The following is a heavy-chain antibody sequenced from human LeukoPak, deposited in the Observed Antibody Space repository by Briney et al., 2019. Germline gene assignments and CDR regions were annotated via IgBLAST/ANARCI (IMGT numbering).Heavy chain of an antibody. V-gene: IGHV3-53*01. CDR2: IYSGGST. D-gene: IGHD3-3*01. CDR1: GFTVSSNY. CDR3: ANHYDFWSGHHNFDY. Sequence: AGGSLRLSCAASGFTVSSNYMSWVRQAPGKGLEWVSVIYSGGSTYYADSVKGRFTISRDNAKNSLYLQMNSLRAEDTAVYYCANHYDFWSGHHNFDYWGQGTLVTVSS. J-gene: IGHJ4*02.